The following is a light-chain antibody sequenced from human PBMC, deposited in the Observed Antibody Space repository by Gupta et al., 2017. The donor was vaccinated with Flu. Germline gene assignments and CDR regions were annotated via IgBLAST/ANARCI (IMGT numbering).Light chain of an antibody. Sequence: ITISCSGASSNIGSNNVVCRQQHTGTTPNLLIYENNMRRSGVPARFSGAKYGTSASLATSGLQAEDEADYYCASWDDSRNCVIFGGRTKLSVL. J-gene: IGLJ2*01. CDR2: ENN. V-gene: IGLV1-44*01. CDR1: SSNIGSNN. CDR3: ASWDDSRNCVI.